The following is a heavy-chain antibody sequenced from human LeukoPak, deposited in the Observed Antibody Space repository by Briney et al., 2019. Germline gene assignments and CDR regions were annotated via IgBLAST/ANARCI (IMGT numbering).Heavy chain of an antibody. CDR3: ARVIHGSGSYSVDY. D-gene: IGHD3-10*01. CDR2: AYYSGST. J-gene: IGHJ4*02. CDR1: DGSITNYD. Sequence: SETLSLTCTVSDGSITNYDWSWIRQPPGKGLEWIGYAYYSGSTNYNPSLKSRVTISVDTSKNQFSLKLSSVTAADTAVYYCARVIHGSGSYSVDYWGQGTLVTVSS. V-gene: IGHV4-59*08.